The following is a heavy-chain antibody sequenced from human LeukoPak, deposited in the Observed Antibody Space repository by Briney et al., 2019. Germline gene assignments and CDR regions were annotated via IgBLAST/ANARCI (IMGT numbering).Heavy chain of an antibody. CDR2: IKQDGSEK. CDR1: GFTFSSYW. J-gene: IGHJ4*02. Sequence: PGGSLRLSCAASGFTFSSYWMSWVRQAPGKGLEWVANIKQDGSEKYYVDSVKGRFTISRDNAKNSLYLQMNSLRAEDTAVYYCATGGLWFGELLDYWGQGTLVTVSS. V-gene: IGHV3-7*01. CDR3: ATGGLWFGELLDY. D-gene: IGHD3-10*01.